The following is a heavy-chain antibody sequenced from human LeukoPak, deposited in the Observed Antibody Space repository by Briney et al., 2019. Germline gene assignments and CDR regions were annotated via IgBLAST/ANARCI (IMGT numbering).Heavy chain of an antibody. CDR3: ARERGGGNSEYAFDI. CDR1: GFTFSNYR. D-gene: IGHD4-23*01. V-gene: IGHV3-48*01. Sequence: GGSLRLSCAASGFTFSNYRMTWVRQAPGKGLEWVSYISGSSSTIYYADSVKGRFTISRDNSKNTLYLQMNSLRAEDTAVYYCARERGGGNSEYAFDIWGQGTMVTVSS. J-gene: IGHJ3*02. CDR2: ISGSSSTI.